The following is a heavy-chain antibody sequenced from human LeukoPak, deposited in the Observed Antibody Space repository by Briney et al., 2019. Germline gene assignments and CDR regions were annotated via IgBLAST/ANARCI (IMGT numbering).Heavy chain of an antibody. CDR3: ARAPHPYSSGWFDAFDI. Sequence: GGSLRLSCAASGFTFSSYWMSWVRQAPGKGLEWVAVISYDGSNKYYADSVKSRFTISRDNSKNTLYLQMNSLRAEDTAVYYCARAPHPYSSGWFDAFDIWGQGTMVTVSS. D-gene: IGHD6-19*01. CDR1: GFTFSSYW. CDR2: ISYDGSNK. J-gene: IGHJ3*02. V-gene: IGHV3-30-3*01.